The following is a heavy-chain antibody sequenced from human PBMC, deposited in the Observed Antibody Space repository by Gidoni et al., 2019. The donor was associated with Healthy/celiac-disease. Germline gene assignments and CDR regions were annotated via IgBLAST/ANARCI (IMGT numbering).Heavy chain of an antibody. Sequence: EVQLVEPGGGLIQPGGSLRLSCAASGFTVSSNSMSWVRQAPGKGLEWVSVIYSGGSTYYADSVKGRFTISRDNSKNTLYLQMNSLRAEDTAVYYCARLRLDYGDYFDYWGQGTLVTVSS. V-gene: IGHV3-53*01. D-gene: IGHD4-17*01. CDR1: GFTVSSNS. J-gene: IGHJ4*02. CDR3: ARLRLDYGDYFDY. CDR2: IYSGGST.